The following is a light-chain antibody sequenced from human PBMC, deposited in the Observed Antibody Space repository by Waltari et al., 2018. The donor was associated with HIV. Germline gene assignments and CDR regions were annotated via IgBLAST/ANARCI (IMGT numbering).Light chain of an antibody. CDR1: SSDIGGYNY. J-gene: IGLJ3*02. CDR3: SSYTSGTTCV. Sequence: QSALTQPASVSGSPGQSITISCTGTSSDIGGYNYVSWHQHHPGRAPKLIIFEVSNRPSGVSNRFSGSKSGNTASLIISGLLAEDDADYYCSSYTSGTTCVFGGGTKLTVL. V-gene: IGLV2-14*01. CDR2: EVS.